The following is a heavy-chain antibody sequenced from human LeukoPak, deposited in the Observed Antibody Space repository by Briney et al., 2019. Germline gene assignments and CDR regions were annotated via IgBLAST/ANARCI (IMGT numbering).Heavy chain of an antibody. CDR1: GGSISSSSYY. CDR3: ATRKDYDSSGYYP. CDR2: IYYSGST. D-gene: IGHD3-22*01. V-gene: IGHV4-39*07. Sequence: SETLSLTCTVSGGSISSSSYYWGWIRQPPGKGLEWIGSIYYSGSTYYNPSLKSRVTISVDTSKNQFSLKLSSVTAADTAVYYCATRKDYDSSGYYPWGQGTLVTVSS. J-gene: IGHJ5*02.